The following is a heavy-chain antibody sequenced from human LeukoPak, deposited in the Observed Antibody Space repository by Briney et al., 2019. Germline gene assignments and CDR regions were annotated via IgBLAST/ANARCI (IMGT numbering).Heavy chain of an antibody. CDR2: IYSGGST. D-gene: IGHD2-2*01. Sequence: PGGSLRLSCAASGFTVSRSYLTWVRQPPGKGLEWVSAIYSGGSTYYADSVKGRFTISRDNSKNTVYLQMSSLRAEDTAMYYCARVSAGDDSTPAATFDYWGQGTLVTVSS. V-gene: IGHV3-53*03. CDR1: GFTVSRSY. J-gene: IGHJ4*02. CDR3: ARVSAGDDSTPAATFDY.